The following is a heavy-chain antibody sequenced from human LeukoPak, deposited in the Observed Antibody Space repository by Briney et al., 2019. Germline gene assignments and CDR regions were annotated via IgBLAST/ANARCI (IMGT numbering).Heavy chain of an antibody. CDR3: AREILAPGKTHDY. Sequence: GGSLRLSCAASGFTVSSDYMSWVRQAPGKGLVWVSRINDDGRATFYADSVKGRFTISRDNAKNTLFLQINSLRAEDTAVYYCAREILAPGKTHDYWGQGTLVTVSS. CDR1: GFTVSSDY. CDR2: INDDGRAT. J-gene: IGHJ4*02. V-gene: IGHV3-74*01.